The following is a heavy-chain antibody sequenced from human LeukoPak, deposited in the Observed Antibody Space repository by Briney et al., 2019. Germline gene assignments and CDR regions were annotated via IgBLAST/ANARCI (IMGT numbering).Heavy chain of an antibody. CDR1: GGSISSSSYY. CDR2: IYYSGST. V-gene: IGHV4-39*07. Sequence: SETLSLTCTVSGGSISSSSYYWGWIRQPPGKGLEWIGSIYYSGSTYYNPSLKSRVTISVDTSKNQFSLKLSSVTAADTAVYYCARVSPSVTTDPNHDYWGQGTLVTVSS. CDR3: ARVSPSVTTDPNHDY. D-gene: IGHD4-17*01. J-gene: IGHJ4*02.